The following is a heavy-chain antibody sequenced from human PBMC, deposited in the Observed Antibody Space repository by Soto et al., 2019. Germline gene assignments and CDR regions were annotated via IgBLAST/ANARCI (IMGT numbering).Heavy chain of an antibody. V-gene: IGHV3-66*01. D-gene: IGHD3-3*01. CDR2: IYSGGST. J-gene: IGHJ4*02. CDR3: ARDGYYDFWSGYYGALIFDY. CDR1: GFTVSSNY. Sequence: PGGSLRLSCAASGFTVSSNYMSWVRQAPGKGLEWVSVIYSGGSTYYADSVKGRFTISRDNSKNTLYLQMNSLRAEDTAVYYCARDGYYDFWSGYYGALIFDYWGQGTLVTVSS.